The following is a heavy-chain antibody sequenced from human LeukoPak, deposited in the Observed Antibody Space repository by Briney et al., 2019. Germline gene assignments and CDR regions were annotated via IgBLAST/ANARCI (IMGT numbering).Heavy chain of an antibody. CDR1: GFTFSSYA. CDR2: IKQDGSEK. CDR3: ARVVPRDAFDI. V-gene: IGHV3-7*01. J-gene: IGHJ3*02. Sequence: QPGRSLRLSCAASGFTFSSYAMHWVRQAPGKGLEWVANIKQDGSEKYYVDSVKGRFTISRDNAKNSLYLQMNSLRAEDTAVYYCARVVPRDAFDIWGQGTMVTVSS. D-gene: IGHD2-8*01.